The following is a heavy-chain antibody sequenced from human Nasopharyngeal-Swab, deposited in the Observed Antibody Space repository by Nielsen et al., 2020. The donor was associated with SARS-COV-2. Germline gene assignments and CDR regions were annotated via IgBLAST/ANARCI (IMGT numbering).Heavy chain of an antibody. CDR2: ISSSSSYI. CDR1: GFTFSSYS. Sequence: GESLQLSCAASGFTFSSYSMNWVRQAPGKGLEWVSSISSSSSYIYYADSVKGRFTISRDNAKNSLYLQMNSLRAEDTAVYYCARGAPYSSSSGDFDYWGQGTLVTVSS. V-gene: IGHV3-21*01. CDR3: ARGAPYSSSSGDFDY. D-gene: IGHD6-6*01. J-gene: IGHJ4*02.